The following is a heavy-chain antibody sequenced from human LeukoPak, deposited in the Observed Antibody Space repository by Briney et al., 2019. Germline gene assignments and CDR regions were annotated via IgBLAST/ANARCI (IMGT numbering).Heavy chain of an antibody. D-gene: IGHD1-26*01. CDR1: GFSISSYY. V-gene: IGHV4-4*09. Sequence: SETLSFTCTVSGFSISSYYWSWLRQPPGKGLEGIGYIYTSGSTNYNHSLKSRVTISVDTSKNQFSLKLSSVTAADTAVYYCATLYSGSHSPMDVWGKGTTVTVSS. CDR2: IYTSGST. J-gene: IGHJ6*03. CDR3: ATLYSGSHSPMDV.